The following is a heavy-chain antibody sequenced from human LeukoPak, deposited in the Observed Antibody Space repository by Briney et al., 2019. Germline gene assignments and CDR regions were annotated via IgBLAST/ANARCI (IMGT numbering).Heavy chain of an antibody. Sequence: GGSLRLSCAASGFTFSDFSMNWVRQAPGKGLEWVSSISNGSGYIFYADSVEGRFTISRDNAKNSLYLQMSSLRAADTAVYYCARPWLTCSGGSCYSYYFDYWGQGTLVTVST. J-gene: IGHJ4*02. CDR1: GFTFSDFS. D-gene: IGHD2-15*01. CDR3: ARPWLTCSGGSCYSYYFDY. CDR2: ISNGSGYI. V-gene: IGHV3-21*01.